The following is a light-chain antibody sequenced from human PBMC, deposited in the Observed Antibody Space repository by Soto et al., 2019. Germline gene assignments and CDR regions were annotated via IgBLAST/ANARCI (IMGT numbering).Light chain of an antibody. J-gene: IGKJ1*01. CDR1: QSISSY. CDR3: QQSYSTPRT. CDR2: AAS. V-gene: IGKV1-39*01. Sequence: DIQMTQSPSSLSASVGDRVTITCRASQSISSYLNWYQQKPGKVPKLLIYAASSLQSGVPSRFSGSGSGTDCTLTISSLQPEDVATCYCQQSYSTPRTFGQGTKVDIK.